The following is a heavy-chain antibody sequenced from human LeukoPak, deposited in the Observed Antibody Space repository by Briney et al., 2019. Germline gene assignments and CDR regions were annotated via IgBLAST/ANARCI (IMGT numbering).Heavy chain of an antibody. CDR2: ITSRDGGT. D-gene: IGHD3-22*01. V-gene: IGHV3-23*01. Sequence: GGSLRLSCAASGFTFSIYAMSWVRQAPGKGLEWVSSITSRDGGTFYTDPGKGRFTISRDNSKNMLYLQMNSLRAEDTAIYYCAKDRPNYYESNGDYYRRNGDSWGQGTLVTVSS. J-gene: IGHJ5*01. CDR1: GFTFSIYA. CDR3: AKDRPNYYESNGDYYRRNGDS.